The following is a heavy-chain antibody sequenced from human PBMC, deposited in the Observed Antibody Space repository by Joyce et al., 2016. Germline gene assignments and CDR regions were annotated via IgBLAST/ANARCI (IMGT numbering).Heavy chain of an antibody. CDR3: ARTGGSYYDYYYYGLDV. Sequence: EVQLVESGGGLVQPGGSLRLSCTASGFTFSSYWMHWVRQVSGKGLVWVSHNSSDESSTRYADSVKGRFTIARDNAKNTLYLHMNSLRTEGTAVYYCARTGGSYYDYYYYGLDVWGQGTTVIVSS. CDR2: NSSDESST. J-gene: IGHJ6*02. CDR1: GFTFSSYW. D-gene: IGHD1-26*01. V-gene: IGHV3-74*01.